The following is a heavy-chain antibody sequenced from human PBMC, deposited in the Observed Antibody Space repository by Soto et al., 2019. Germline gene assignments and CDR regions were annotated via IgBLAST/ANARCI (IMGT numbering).Heavy chain of an antibody. D-gene: IGHD3-3*01. Sequence: GGSLRLSCAASGFTVSSNYMSWVRQAPGKGLEWVSVIYSGGSTYYADSVKGRFTISRDNSKNTLYLQMNSLRAEDTAVYYCARERPFGVVTGTFDPWGQGTLVTVSS. V-gene: IGHV3-66*01. J-gene: IGHJ5*02. CDR3: ARERPFGVVTGTFDP. CDR2: IYSGGST. CDR1: GFTVSSNY.